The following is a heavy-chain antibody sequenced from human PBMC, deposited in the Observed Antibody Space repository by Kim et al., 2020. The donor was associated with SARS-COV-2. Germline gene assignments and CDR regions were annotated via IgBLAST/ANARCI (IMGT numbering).Heavy chain of an antibody. CDR3: AKESGSGSYYAWTYYYGMDV. J-gene: IGHJ6*02. CDR2: ISYDGSNK. Sequence: GGSLRLSCAASGFTFSSYGMHWVRQAPGKGLEWVAVISYDGSNKYYADSVKGRFTISRDSSKNTLYLQMNSLRAEDTAVYYCAKESGSGSYYAWTYYYGMDVWGQGTTVTVSS. V-gene: IGHV3-30*18. CDR1: GFTFSSYG. D-gene: IGHD3-10*01.